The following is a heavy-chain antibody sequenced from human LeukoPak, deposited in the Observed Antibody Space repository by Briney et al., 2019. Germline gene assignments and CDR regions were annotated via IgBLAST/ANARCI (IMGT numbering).Heavy chain of an antibody. CDR1: GGSISSYY. CDR2: IYYSGST. D-gene: IGHD3-22*01. V-gene: IGHV4-59*01. J-gene: IGHJ6*02. CDR3: ARDSLYYYDSGPHYGMDV. Sequence: PSETLSLTCTVSGGSISSYYWSWIRQPPGKGLEWIGYIYYSGSTNYNPSLKSRVTISVDTSKNQFSLKLSSVTAADAAVYYCARDSLYYYDSGPHYGMDVWGQGTTVTVSS.